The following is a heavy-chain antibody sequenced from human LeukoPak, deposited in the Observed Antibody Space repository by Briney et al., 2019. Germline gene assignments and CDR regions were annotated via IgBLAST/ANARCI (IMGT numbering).Heavy chain of an antibody. J-gene: IGHJ4*02. CDR2: IWYDGSNK. CDR1: GFTFSSYG. V-gene: IGHV3-30*02. D-gene: IGHD2-21*01. Sequence: QSGGSLRLSCAASGFTFSSYGMHWVRQAPGKGLEWVAVIWYDGSNKYYADSVKGRFTISRDNSKNTLYLQMNSLRAEDTAVYYCAKVGGEGLIDYWGQGTLVTVSS. CDR3: AKVGGEGLIDY.